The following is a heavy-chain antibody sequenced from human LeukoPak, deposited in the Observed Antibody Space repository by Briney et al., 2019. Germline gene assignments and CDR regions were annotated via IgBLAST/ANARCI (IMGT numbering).Heavy chain of an antibody. CDR3: ASSIVVVPAAMGRAFDI. V-gene: IGHV4-4*07. CDR2: IYTSGST. J-gene: IGHJ3*02. CDR1: GGSISDYY. Sequence: PSETLSLTCTVSGGSISDYYWSWIRQPPGKGLEWIGRIYTSGSTNYNPSLKSRVTISVDTSKNQFSLKLSSVTAADTAVYYCASSIVVVPAAMGRAFDIWGQGTMVTVSS. D-gene: IGHD2-2*01.